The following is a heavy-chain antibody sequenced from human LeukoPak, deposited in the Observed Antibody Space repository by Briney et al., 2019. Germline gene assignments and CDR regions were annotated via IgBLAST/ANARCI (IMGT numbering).Heavy chain of an antibody. CDR1: GFTFTDYS. Sequence: GGSLRLSCAASGFTFTDYSMTWVRQAPGKGLEWVSSISTVSTYKFYSDSVKGRFTIPRDNAKNILYLQMSSLSAEDTAVYFCVRDGSGFYLYYYMDVWGRGTPVTVSS. CDR3: VRDGSGFYLYYYMDV. J-gene: IGHJ6*03. V-gene: IGHV3-21*01. D-gene: IGHD6-25*01. CDR2: ISTVSTYK.